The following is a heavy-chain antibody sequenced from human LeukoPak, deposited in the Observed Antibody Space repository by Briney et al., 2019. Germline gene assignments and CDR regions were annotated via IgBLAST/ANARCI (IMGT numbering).Heavy chain of an antibody. CDR3: ARDRAPGYSSGWYDY. CDR2: IYYSGST. V-gene: IGHV4-39*07. J-gene: IGHJ4*02. CDR1: GGSIRSSSYY. Sequence: SETLSLTCTVSGGSIRSSSYYWGWIRQPPGKGLEWIGSIYYSGSTYYNPSLKSRVTISVDTSKNQYSLNLSSVTAADTAVYYCARDRAPGYSSGWYDYWGQGTLVTVSS. D-gene: IGHD6-19*01.